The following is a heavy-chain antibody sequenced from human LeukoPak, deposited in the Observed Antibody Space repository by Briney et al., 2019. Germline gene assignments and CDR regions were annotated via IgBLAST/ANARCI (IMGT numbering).Heavy chain of an antibody. J-gene: IGHJ3*02. CDR2: INPGGDNT. Sequence: GASVTVSCKASGYTFTNYYIHWVRQAPGQGLEGMGLINPGGDNTDYAQNFQGRVTINRDTSTRTVYMGLSSLRSEDTAVYYCARIRDGYNDAYDIWGQGTMVTVSS. CDR1: GYTFTNYY. D-gene: IGHD5-24*01. CDR3: ARIRDGYNDAYDI. V-gene: IGHV1-46*01.